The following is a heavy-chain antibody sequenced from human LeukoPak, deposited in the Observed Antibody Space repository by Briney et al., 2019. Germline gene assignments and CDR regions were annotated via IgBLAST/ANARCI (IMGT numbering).Heavy chain of an antibody. CDR2: IYYTGST. D-gene: IGHD2-2*01. J-gene: IGHJ4*02. V-gene: IGHV4-31*03. Sequence: SQTLSLTCTVSGGSISSGGYYWSWIRQHPGKGPEWIGYIYYTGSTYHNPSLESRVTISVDTSKNQFSLKLSSVTAADTAVYHCARDPGGSTTSWHYFDYWGQGTLVTVSS. CDR1: GGSISSGGYY. CDR3: ARDPGGSTTSWHYFDY.